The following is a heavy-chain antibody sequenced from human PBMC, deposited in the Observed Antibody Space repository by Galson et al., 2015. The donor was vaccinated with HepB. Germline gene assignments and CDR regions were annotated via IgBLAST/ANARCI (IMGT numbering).Heavy chain of an antibody. Sequence: SLRLSCAGNGFIFSSYSMNWVRQAPGKGLEWVSYISSSSLTISYADSVDCRFTISRDHAENSRYLQMNSLRAEDTAVYYCAIGVTMVRGVCMDVWGQGTTVTVSS. J-gene: IGHJ6*02. CDR3: AIGVTMVRGVCMDV. V-gene: IGHV3-48*01. CDR2: ISSSSLTI. D-gene: IGHD3-10*01. CDR1: GFIFSSYS.